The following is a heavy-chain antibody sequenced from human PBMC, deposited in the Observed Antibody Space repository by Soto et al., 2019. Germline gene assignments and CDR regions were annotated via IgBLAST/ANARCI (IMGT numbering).Heavy chain of an antibody. Sequence: GGSLRLSCAASGFTFSSYGMHWVRQAPGKGLEWVAVISYDGSSKYYADSVKGRFTISRDNSKNTLYLQMNSLRAEDTAVYYCAKDREVGEAAAGTPLDYWGQGTLVTVSS. D-gene: IGHD6-13*01. CDR2: ISYDGSSK. CDR3: AKDREVGEAAAGTPLDY. CDR1: GFTFSSYG. J-gene: IGHJ4*02. V-gene: IGHV3-30*18.